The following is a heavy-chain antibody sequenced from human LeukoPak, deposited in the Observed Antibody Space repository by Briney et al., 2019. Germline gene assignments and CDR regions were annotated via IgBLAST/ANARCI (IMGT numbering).Heavy chain of an antibody. J-gene: IGHJ5*02. V-gene: IGHV3-7*01. CDR2: IKQDGSEK. Sequence: GGSLRLSCAASGLTFSSYWMSWVRQAPGKGLEWVANIKQDGSEKYYVDSVKGRFTISRDNAKNSLYLQMNSLRAEDTAVYYCAKNDYSSYGWFDPWGQGTLVTVSS. CDR3: AKNDYSSYGWFDP. CDR1: GLTFSSYW. D-gene: IGHD4-11*01.